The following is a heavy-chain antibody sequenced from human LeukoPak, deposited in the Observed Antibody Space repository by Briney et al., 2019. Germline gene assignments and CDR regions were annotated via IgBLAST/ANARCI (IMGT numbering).Heavy chain of an antibody. CDR3: AKDQVRGWTYGSGSYMDY. J-gene: IGHJ4*02. CDR2: ISGSGGST. CDR1: GFTFSSYA. D-gene: IGHD3-10*01. V-gene: IGHV3-23*01. Sequence: GGSLRLSCAASGFTFSSYAMSWVRQAPGKGLEWVSAISGSGGSTYYADSVKGRFTISRDNSKNTLYLQMNSLRAEDTAVYYCAKDQVRGWTYGSGSYMDYWGQGTLVTVSS.